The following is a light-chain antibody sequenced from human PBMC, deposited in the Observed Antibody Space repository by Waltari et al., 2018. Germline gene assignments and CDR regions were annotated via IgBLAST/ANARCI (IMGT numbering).Light chain of an antibody. CDR3: SSYISSGTREL. Sequence: QSALTQPASVSGSPGQSITLSCTGTSSDVGGYNYVSWSQQHPGKAPKLMIYDVSNRPSGVSNRCSGSKSGNTASLTISGLQAEDEADYYCSSYISSGTRELFGGGTSLTVL. CDR2: DVS. V-gene: IGLV2-14*03. CDR1: SSDVGGYNY. J-gene: IGLJ2*01.